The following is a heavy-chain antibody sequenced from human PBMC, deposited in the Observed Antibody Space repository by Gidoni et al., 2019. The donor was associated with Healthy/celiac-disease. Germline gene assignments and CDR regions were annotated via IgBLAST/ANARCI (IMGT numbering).Heavy chain of an antibody. CDR2: ISYDGSNK. V-gene: IGHV3-30*18. CDR1: GFTFSSYG. J-gene: IGHJ4*02. D-gene: IGHD4-17*01. CDR3: AKSDTVTTGFLDY. Sequence: QVQLVESGGGVVQPGRSLRPSCAASGFTFSSYGMHWVRQAPGKGLEWVAVISYDGSNKYYADSVKGRFTISRDNSKNTLYLQMNSLRAEDTAVYYCAKSDTVTTGFLDYWGQGTLVTVSS.